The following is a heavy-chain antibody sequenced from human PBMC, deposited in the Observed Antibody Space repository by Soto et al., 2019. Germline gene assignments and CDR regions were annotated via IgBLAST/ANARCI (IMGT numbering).Heavy chain of an antibody. Sequence: EVQLLESGGGLIQPGGSLRLSCAASRFTFSNYAMSWVRQAPGKGLEWVSSIGATGATTYYADSVKGRFTISRDNSKNTLYLQMNSLRAEDTAVYYCAKVVVAVTGFDNGGQGTLVTVSS. CDR2: IGATGATT. J-gene: IGHJ4*02. D-gene: IGHD4-17*01. V-gene: IGHV3-23*01. CDR1: RFTFSNYA. CDR3: AKVVVAVTGFDN.